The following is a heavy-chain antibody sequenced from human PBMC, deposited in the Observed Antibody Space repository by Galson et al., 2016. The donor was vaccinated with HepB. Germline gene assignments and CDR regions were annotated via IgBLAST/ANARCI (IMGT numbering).Heavy chain of an antibody. CDR1: GFTFRSYA. Sequence: SLRLSCAASGFTFRSYAMSWVRQAPGQGLEWVSSISGSGGSTYYADSVRGRFPLPRDNSKNTLYLQMNGLGAEDTAVYYCAKDPGPGHYGFWSGYYPFDYWGQGTLVTVSS. V-gene: IGHV3-23*01. J-gene: IGHJ4*02. D-gene: IGHD3-3*01. CDR3: AKDPGPGHYGFWSGYYPFDY. CDR2: ISGSGGST.